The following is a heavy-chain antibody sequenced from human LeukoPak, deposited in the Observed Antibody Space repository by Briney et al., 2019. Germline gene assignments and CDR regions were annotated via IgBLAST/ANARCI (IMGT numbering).Heavy chain of an antibody. Sequence: SETLSLTCIVSGGSISSYYWTWIRHPPGKGLEWIGYINYSGRPNYNPSLKSRVTISVDMSKNQFSLKLSSVTAADTAIYYCARHSSDWYYFDYWGQGSLVTVSS. D-gene: IGHD6-19*01. V-gene: IGHV4-59*01. J-gene: IGHJ4*02. CDR3: ARHSSDWYYFDY. CDR1: GGSISSYY. CDR2: INYSGRP.